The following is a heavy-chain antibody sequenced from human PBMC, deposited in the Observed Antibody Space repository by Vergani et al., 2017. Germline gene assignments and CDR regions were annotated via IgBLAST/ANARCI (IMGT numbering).Heavy chain of an antibody. CDR1: GYTFTSYG. CDR2: ISAYNGNT. V-gene: IGHV1-18*01. D-gene: IGHD3-10*01. J-gene: IGHJ5*02. CDR3: AIDQRNTERGPNWFDP. Sequence: QVQLVQSGAEVKKPGASVKVSCKASGYTFTSYGISWVRQAPGQGLEWMGWISAYNGNTNYAQKLQGRVTMTTDTSTSTAYMELRSLRSDDTAVYYCAIDQRNTERGPNWFDPWGQGTLVTVSS.